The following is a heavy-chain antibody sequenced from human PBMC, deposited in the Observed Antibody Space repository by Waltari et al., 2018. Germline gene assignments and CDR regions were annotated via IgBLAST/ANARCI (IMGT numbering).Heavy chain of an antibody. J-gene: IGHJ4*02. CDR1: GYSFNDYY. CDR2: INPKKGDT. Sequence: QVQLVQSGAEVKKPGASVKVSCKASGYSFNDYYIYWVRQAPGQGLDWMGRINPKKGDTAYAQRFQCSVTMTRDTSISTAYMELSSLTSDDTAVYYCATTGDLYYENSRYGLLGYWGQGTRVTVSS. V-gene: IGHV1-2*06. D-gene: IGHD3-22*01. CDR3: ATTGDLYYENSRYGLLGY.